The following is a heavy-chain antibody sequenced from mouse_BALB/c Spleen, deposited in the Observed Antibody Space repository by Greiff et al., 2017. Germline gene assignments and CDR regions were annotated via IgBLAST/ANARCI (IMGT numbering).Heavy chain of an antibody. V-gene: IGHV5-17*02. CDR3: ARQAYYRYDGFAY. CDR1: GFTFSSFG. D-gene: IGHD2-14*01. J-gene: IGHJ3*01. CDR2: ISSGSSTI. Sequence: EVKLVESGGGLVQPGGSRKLSCAASGFTFSSFGMHWVRQAPEKGLEWVAYISSGSSTIYYADTVKGRFTISRDNPKNTLFLQMTSLRSEDTAMYYCARQAYYRYDGFAYWGQGTLVTVSA.